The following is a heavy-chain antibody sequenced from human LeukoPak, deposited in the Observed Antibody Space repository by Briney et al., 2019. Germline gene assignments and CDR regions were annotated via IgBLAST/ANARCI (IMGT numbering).Heavy chain of an antibody. V-gene: IGHV3-23*01. CDR1: GLTLSNYA. J-gene: IGHJ4*02. Sequence: GRSLRLSCAASGLTLSNYAMSWVRQAPGKGLEWVSAISGSGGSTYYADSVKGRFTISRDNSKNTLYLQMNSLRAEDTAVYYCARTYGDYVYILGYWGQGTLVTVSS. CDR2: ISGSGGST. D-gene: IGHD4-17*01. CDR3: ARTYGDYVYILGY.